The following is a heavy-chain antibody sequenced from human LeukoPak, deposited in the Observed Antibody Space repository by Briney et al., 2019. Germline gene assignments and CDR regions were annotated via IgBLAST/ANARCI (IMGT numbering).Heavy chain of an antibody. J-gene: IGHJ5*02. CDR3: ARPLHNAYDRFDP. Sequence: SETLSLTCTVSGGSITSSPYYWGWIRQSPGKGLEWIGSVYYNGGSTYYNPSLKSRAIVSVDTSKNQFSLQLRSVTAADTAVYYCARPLHNAYDRFDPWGQGTLVTVSS. D-gene: IGHD5-12*01. V-gene: IGHV4-39*01. CDR1: GGSITSSPYY. CDR2: VYYNGGST.